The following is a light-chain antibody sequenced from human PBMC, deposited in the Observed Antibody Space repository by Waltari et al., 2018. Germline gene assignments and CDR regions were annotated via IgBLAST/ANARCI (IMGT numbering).Light chain of an antibody. CDR1: QSLVHRDGNTS. J-gene: IGKJ2*01. V-gene: IGKV2-30*02. Sequence: DVAVTTSPISRPVTLEQPADTYCQSSQSLVHRDGNTSLNWFHQRPGQSPRRLIYKISNWESGVPDRVSGSGSGTDFTLTFNRVEAEDVGVYYCMQTTHWPRTFGQGTELEIK. CDR2: KIS. CDR3: MQTTHWPRT.